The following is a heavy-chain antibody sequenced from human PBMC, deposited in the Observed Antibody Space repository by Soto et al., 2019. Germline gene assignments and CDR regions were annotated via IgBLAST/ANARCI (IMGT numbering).Heavy chain of an antibody. CDR1: GFTVSSNY. CDR3: ARVPYGDYGGADWYFDL. CDR2: IYSGGST. V-gene: IGHV3-66*01. J-gene: IGHJ2*01. D-gene: IGHD4-17*01. Sequence: EVQLVESGGGLVQPGGSLRLSCAASGFTVSSNYMSWVRQAPGKGLEWVSVIYSGGSTYYADSVKGRFTISRDNSXNXXYLQMNSLRAEDTAVYYCARVPYGDYGGADWYFDLWGRGTLVTVSS.